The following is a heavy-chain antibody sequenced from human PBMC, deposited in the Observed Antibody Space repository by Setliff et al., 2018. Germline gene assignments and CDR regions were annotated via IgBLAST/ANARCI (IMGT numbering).Heavy chain of an antibody. V-gene: IGHV4-4*07. J-gene: IGHJ4*01. CDR1: GGSFSTYY. D-gene: IGHD3-9*01. Sequence: SETLSLTCAVYGGSFSTYYWNWIRQPAGKKLEWIGRIHASGSPDYNPSFKSRVTISRDTSTNQFSLKLGSVTAADTAVYYCARERYFDWFFEDWGHGTLVTVSS. CDR2: IHASGSP. CDR3: ARERYFDWFFED.